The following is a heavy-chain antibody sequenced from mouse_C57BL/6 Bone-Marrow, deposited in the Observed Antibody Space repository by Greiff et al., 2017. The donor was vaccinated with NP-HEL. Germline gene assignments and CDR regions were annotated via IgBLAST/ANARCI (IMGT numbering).Heavy chain of an antibody. D-gene: IGHD2-5*01. V-gene: IGHV5-15*01. Sequence: EVKLMESGGGLVQPGGSLKLSCAASGFTFSDYGMAWVRQAPRKGPEWVAFISNLAYSIYYADTVTGRFTISRENAKNTLYLEMSSLRSEDTAMYSCARGSNYFYYAMDYWGPGTSVTVSS. CDR2: ISNLAYSI. CDR1: GFTFSDYG. CDR3: ARGSNYFYYAMDY. J-gene: IGHJ4*01.